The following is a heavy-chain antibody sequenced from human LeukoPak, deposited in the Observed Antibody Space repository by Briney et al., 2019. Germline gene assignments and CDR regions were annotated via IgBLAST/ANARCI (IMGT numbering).Heavy chain of an antibody. CDR1: GGSFTSGTYY. V-gene: IGHV4-61*02. CDR3: ARLWDSGSPDY. D-gene: IGHD1-26*01. CDR2: IYTSGTT. J-gene: IGHJ4*02. Sequence: SETLSLTCTVSGGSFTSGTYYWSWIRQPAGKGLEWIGRIYTSGTTNYNPSLKSRVTISVDTSKNQFSPKLSSVIAADTAVYYCARLWDSGSPDYWGQGTLVTVSS.